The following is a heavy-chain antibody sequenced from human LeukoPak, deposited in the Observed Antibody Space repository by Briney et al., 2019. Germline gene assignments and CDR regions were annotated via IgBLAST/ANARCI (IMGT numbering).Heavy chain of an antibody. V-gene: IGHV3-21*01. J-gene: IGHJ4*02. D-gene: IGHD6-13*01. CDR1: GFTFSGYS. CDR3: ARGGIYSQGFDY. CDR2: ISTTSDYI. Sequence: PGGSLRLSCAASGFTFSGYSMNWVRQAPGKGLEWVSSISTTSDYIYYADSLKGRVAISRDNAKNSLYLQMNSLRAEDTAVYYCARGGIYSQGFDYWGQGSLDTVSS.